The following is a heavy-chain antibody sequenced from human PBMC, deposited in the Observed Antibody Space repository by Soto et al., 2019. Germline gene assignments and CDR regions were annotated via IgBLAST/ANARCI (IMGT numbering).Heavy chain of an antibody. CDR3: VRDSGWAFDS. Sequence: EVQLVESGGGLVQPGQSLRVSCAASGFSFSSYSMNWVRQAPGKGLEWISYISSSKTYIWYADSVKGRFTISRDNAKNSLSLQMNRLRDEDTAVYYCVRDSGWAFDSWGLGTMVTVSS. J-gene: IGHJ3*02. V-gene: IGHV3-48*02. CDR2: ISSSKTYI. D-gene: IGHD6-19*01. CDR1: GFSFSSYS.